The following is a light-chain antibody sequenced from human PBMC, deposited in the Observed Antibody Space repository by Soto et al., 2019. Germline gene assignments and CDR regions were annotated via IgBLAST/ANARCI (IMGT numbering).Light chain of an antibody. CDR1: TSEVGGYNY. V-gene: IGLV2-14*01. CDR2: EVN. CDR3: CSFADFTYV. J-gene: IGLJ1*01. Sequence: QSVLTQPASVSGSPGQSITIACTGTTSEVGGYNYVSWYQQHPGKAPKLMIFEVNSRPSGVSNRFSGSKSGNTASLTISGLQAVDEADYYCCSFADFTYVFGTGTKVTVL.